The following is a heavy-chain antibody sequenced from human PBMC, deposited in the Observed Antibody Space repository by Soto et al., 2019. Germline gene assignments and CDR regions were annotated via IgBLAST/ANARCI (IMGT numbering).Heavy chain of an antibody. V-gene: IGHV4-4*02. CDR2: IYHSGST. J-gene: IGHJ5*02. CDR3: ARGKPGIAAAGTKTRYNWFDH. D-gene: IGHD6-13*01. Sequence: XETLSLTCSVSGCSISSSNWWSWVRQPPVKGLEWIGEIYHSGSTNYNPSLKSRVTISVDKSKNQFSLKLSSVTAADTAVYYCARGKPGIAAAGTKTRYNWFDHWGQGNLVTVSS. CDR1: GCSISSSNW.